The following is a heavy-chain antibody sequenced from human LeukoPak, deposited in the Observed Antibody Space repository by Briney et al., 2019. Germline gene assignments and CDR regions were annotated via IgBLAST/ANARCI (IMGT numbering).Heavy chain of an antibody. Sequence: ASVKVSCKASGYTFTSYDIDWVRQATGQGLEWMGWMNPNSGNTVYAQKFQGRVTMTRNTSISTAYMELSSLRSEDTAVYYCVRRVSRRYYAPLDYWGHGKLVTVSS. CDR2: MNPNSGNT. CDR3: VRRVSRRYYAPLDY. V-gene: IGHV1-8*01. J-gene: IGHJ4*01. D-gene: IGHD3-10*01. CDR1: GYTFTSYD.